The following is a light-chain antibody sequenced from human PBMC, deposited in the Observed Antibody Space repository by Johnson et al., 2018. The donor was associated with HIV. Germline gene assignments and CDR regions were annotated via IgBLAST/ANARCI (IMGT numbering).Light chain of an antibody. CDR3: GTWDSSLGASYV. Sequence: QSVLTQPPSVSVAPGQKVTISCSGSSSNIGDNYVSWYQQLPGTAPKVLIYENNERPSGIPDRFSGSRSGTSATLGITGLQTGDEADYYCGTWDSSLGASYVFGTGTKVTVL. J-gene: IGLJ1*01. CDR1: SSNIGDNY. V-gene: IGLV1-51*02. CDR2: ENN.